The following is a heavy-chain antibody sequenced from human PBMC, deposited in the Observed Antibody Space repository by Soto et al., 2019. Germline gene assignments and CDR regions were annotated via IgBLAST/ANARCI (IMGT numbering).Heavy chain of an antibody. Sequence: SETLSLTCTVSGGSVNTYYWSWIRQPPGKGLEWIGYIYSSGRTSYNPSLESRVTISVDTSKNQFSLKLSSAPAADTAVYFFARLLYYYDTTGYYFFDYWGQGIRVTVSS. CDR2: IYSSGRT. J-gene: IGHJ4*02. CDR1: GGSVNTYY. V-gene: IGHV4-59*02. D-gene: IGHD3-22*01. CDR3: ARLLYYYDTTGYYFFDY.